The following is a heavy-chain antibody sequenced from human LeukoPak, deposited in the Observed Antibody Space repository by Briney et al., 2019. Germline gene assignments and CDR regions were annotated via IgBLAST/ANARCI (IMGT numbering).Heavy chain of an antibody. CDR1: GLTFSNYA. Sequence: GGSLRLSCAAPGLTFSNYAMTWVRQAPGKGLEWVSSIRGDGGGAVYTDSVKGRFATSRDNSKNMLYLQMNSLRAEDTALYYCTKDPNGDFIGAFDPWGQGTLVTVSS. D-gene: IGHD4-17*01. CDR2: IRGDGGGA. V-gene: IGHV3-23*01. CDR3: TKDPNGDFIGAFDP. J-gene: IGHJ5*02.